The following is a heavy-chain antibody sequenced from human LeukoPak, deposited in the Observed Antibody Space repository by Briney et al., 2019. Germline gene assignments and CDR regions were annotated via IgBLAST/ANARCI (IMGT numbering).Heavy chain of an antibody. CDR1: GGSISSYY. D-gene: IGHD3-22*01. J-gene: IGHJ4*02. V-gene: IGHV4-59*08. Sequence: PSETLSLTCTVSGGSISSYYWSWIRQPPGKGLEWIGYIYYSGSTNYNPSLKSRVTISVDTSKNQFSLKLSSVTAADTAVYYCASHPYDPIFDCWGQGTLVTVSS. CDR3: ASHPYDPIFDC. CDR2: IYYSGST.